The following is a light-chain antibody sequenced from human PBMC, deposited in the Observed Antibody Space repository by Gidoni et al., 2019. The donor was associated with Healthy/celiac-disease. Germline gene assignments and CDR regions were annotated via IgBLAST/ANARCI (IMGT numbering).Light chain of an antibody. J-gene: IGKJ4*01. CDR2: GAS. CDR1: QAINSN. Sequence: EVVMTQSPAIVSVSPGDTATLSCRASQAINSNLAWYQQRPGQAPRLLIHGASTRATGIPARFSGSGSGTEFTLTISSLQFEDFAVYYCHQYRNWPSLTFGGGTKVDIK. CDR3: HQYRNWPSLT. V-gene: IGKV3-15*01.